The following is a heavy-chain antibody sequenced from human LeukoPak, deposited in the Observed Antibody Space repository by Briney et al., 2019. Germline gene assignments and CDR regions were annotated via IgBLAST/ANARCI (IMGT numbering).Heavy chain of an antibody. Sequence: GGSLRLSCAASGFTFSMYYMHWVCQAPGKGLVWVSRVNGVGSDRIYADSVKGRFTISRDNTKNTLYLQMNSLRVEDTAMYYCVRDWDHYDFDSWGQGTLVTVSS. V-gene: IGHV3-74*01. CDR3: VRDWDHYDFDS. J-gene: IGHJ5*01. CDR2: VNGVGSDR. CDR1: GFTFSMYY. D-gene: IGHD3-3*01.